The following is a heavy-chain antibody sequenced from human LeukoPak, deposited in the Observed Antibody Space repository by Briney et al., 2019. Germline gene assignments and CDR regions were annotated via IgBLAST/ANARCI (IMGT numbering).Heavy chain of an antibody. V-gene: IGHV3-33*06. CDR2: IWYDGSNK. J-gene: IGHJ6*03. D-gene: IGHD4/OR15-4a*01. CDR3: AKDLRTIPYYYMDV. Sequence: GGSLRLSCAASGFTFSSYGMHWVRQAPGKGLEWVAVIWYDGSNKYYADSVKGRFTISRDNSKNTLYLQMNSLRAEDTAVYYCAKDLRTIPYYYMDVWGKGTTVTVSS. CDR1: GFTFSSYG.